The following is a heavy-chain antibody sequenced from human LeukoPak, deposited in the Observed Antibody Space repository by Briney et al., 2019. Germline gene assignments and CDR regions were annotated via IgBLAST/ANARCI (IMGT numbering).Heavy chain of an antibody. CDR3: ARGLGIAAALVLRY. J-gene: IGHJ4*02. CDR1: GYTFTGYY. CDR2: INPNSGGT. Sequence: GASVKVSCKASGYTFTGYYMHWVRQAPGQGLEWMGWINPNSGGTNYAQKFQGRVTMTRNTSISTAYMELSSLRSEDTAVYYCARGLGIAAALVLRYWGQGTLVTVSS. V-gene: IGHV1-2*02. D-gene: IGHD6-13*01.